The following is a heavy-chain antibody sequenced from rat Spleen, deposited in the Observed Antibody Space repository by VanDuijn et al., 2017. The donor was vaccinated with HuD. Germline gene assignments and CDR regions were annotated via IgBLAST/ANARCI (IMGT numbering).Heavy chain of an antibody. CDR2: IWDDGST. D-gene: IGHD1-6*01. V-gene: IGHV2-16*01. Sequence: QVQLKESGPGLVQPSQTLSLTCTVSGFSLTSYGVSWVRQPPGKGLEWMGGIWDDGSTNYNSALKSRLSISRDTSKSQVFLKMNSLQTEDTAMYFCARDRGATDGYFDFWGPGTMVTVSS. CDR3: ARDRGATDGYFDF. CDR1: GFSLTSYG. J-gene: IGHJ1*01.